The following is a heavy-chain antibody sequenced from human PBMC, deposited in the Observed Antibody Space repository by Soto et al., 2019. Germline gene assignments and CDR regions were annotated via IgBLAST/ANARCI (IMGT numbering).Heavy chain of an antibody. CDR3: ARTYYYDSSGYTYFDY. Sequence: ASVKVSCKASGGTFSSYAISWVRQAPGQGLEWMGGIIPIFGTANYAQKFQGRVTITADESTSTAYMELSSLRSEDTAVYYCARTYYYDSSGYTYFDYWGQGTLVTVSS. J-gene: IGHJ4*02. V-gene: IGHV1-69*13. CDR1: GGTFSSYA. D-gene: IGHD3-22*01. CDR2: IIPIFGTA.